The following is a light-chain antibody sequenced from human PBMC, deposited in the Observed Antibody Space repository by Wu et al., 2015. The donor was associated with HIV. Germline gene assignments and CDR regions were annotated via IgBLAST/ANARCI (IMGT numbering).Light chain of an antibody. Sequence: EIVMTQSPATLSMSPGEAATLSCRASQYVSNNVAWYQQKVGQAPRLLMFGASTRATGIPARFSGSASGTEFTLTITSLQSEDFAVYYCQQYHNWPPGITFGQGTRLEMK. CDR2: GAS. V-gene: IGKV3-15*01. CDR3: QQYHNWPPGIT. CDR1: QYVSNN. J-gene: IGKJ5*01.